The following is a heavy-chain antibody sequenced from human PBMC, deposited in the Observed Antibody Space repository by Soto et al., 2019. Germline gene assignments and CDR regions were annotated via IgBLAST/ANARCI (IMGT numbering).Heavy chain of an antibody. D-gene: IGHD1-26*01. CDR3: ARGGRRSGSYADAFDI. CDR2: IKQDGSEK. CDR1: GFTFSTYW. J-gene: IGHJ3*02. V-gene: IGHV3-7*03. Sequence: EVQLVESGGGLVQPGGSLRLSCAASGFTFSTYWMSWVRQAPGKGLEWVANIKQDGSEKYYVDSVKGRFTISRDNAKNSLYLQMNSLRADDTAVYYCARGGRRSGSYADAFDILGQGTMVTVSS.